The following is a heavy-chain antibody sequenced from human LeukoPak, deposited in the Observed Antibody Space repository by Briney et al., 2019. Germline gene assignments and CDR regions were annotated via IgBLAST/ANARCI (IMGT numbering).Heavy chain of an antibody. J-gene: IGHJ5*02. Sequence: GGSLRLSCAASGFTFSSYEMNWVRQAPGKGLGWVSYISSSGSTIYYADSVKGRFTISRDNAKNSLYLQMNSLRADDTAVYYCARGGYQWELPRADNWFDPWGQGTVLTVSS. CDR2: ISSSGSTI. D-gene: IGHD1-26*01. V-gene: IGHV3-48*03. CDR1: GFTFSSYE. CDR3: ARGGYQWELPRADNWFDP.